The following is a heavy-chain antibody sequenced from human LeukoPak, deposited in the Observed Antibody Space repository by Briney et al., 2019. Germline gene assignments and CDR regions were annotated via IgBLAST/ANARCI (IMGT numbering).Heavy chain of an antibody. CDR1: RFTFSSFG. CDR2: ISSSSSAI. CDR3: ARFPYMDV. Sequence: PGGSLRLSCAASRFTFSSFGMNWVRQAPGKGLEWVSYISSSSSAIYYADSVKGRFTISRDNAKNSLYLHMNSLRAEDTAVYYCARFPYMDVWGKKTTLTVSS. V-gene: IGHV3-48*04. J-gene: IGHJ6*03.